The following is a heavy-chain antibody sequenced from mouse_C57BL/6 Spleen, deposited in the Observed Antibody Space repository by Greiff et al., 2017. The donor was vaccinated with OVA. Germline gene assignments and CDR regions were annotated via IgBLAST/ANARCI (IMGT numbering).Heavy chain of an antibody. CDR1: GYTFTSYW. Sequence: QVQLQQPGAELVMPGASVKLSCKASGYTFTSYWMHWVKQRPGQGLEWIGEIDPSDSYTNYNQKFKGKSTLTVDKSSSTAYMQLSSLTSEDSAVYYCARWHYGSSSYWYFDVWGTGTTVTVSS. D-gene: IGHD1-1*01. CDR3: ARWHYGSSSYWYFDV. V-gene: IGHV1-69*01. CDR2: IDPSDSYT. J-gene: IGHJ1*03.